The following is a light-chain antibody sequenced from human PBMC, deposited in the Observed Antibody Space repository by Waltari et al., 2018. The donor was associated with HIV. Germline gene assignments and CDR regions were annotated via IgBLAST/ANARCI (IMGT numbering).Light chain of an antibody. CDR3: VSYTEKDTFLL. CDR1: STDLGTYNF. V-gene: IGLV2-8*01. Sequence: QSALTQPPSASGSPGQSVAISCTGSSTDLGTYNFVSWYQHHPGKAPKLIIYDVTRRPPGIPDRFSGTKSGYTASLTVSDLQVEDEADYYCVSYTEKDTFLLFGGGTKLAV. CDR2: DVT. J-gene: IGLJ2*01.